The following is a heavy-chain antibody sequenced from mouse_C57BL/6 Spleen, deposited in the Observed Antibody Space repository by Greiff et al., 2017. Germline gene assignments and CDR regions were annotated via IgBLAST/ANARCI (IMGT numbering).Heavy chain of an antibody. CDR1: GYTFTSYW. D-gene: IGHD1-2*01. CDR3: ARGYIYAMDY. Sequence: QVQLQQSGAELVMPGASVKLSCKASGYTFTSYWMHWVKQRPGQGLEWIGEIDPSDSYTNYNQKFKGKSTLTVDKSSSTAYMQLSSLTSEDSAVYYCARGYIYAMDYWGQGTSVTVSS. J-gene: IGHJ4*01. CDR2: IDPSDSYT. V-gene: IGHV1-69*01.